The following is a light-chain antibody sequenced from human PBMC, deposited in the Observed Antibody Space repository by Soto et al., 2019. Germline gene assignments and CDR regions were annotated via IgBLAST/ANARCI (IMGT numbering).Light chain of an antibody. Sequence: DIQMTQSPSSLSASVRDRVTITCRASQSISHYVNWYQQKPGKAPKLLIYGASNLQSGVPSRFSGSGSGTDFTLSISSLQPEDFATYYCQQSYTTPWTFGQGTKVDIK. V-gene: IGKV1-39*01. J-gene: IGKJ1*01. CDR2: GAS. CDR1: QSISHY. CDR3: QQSYTTPWT.